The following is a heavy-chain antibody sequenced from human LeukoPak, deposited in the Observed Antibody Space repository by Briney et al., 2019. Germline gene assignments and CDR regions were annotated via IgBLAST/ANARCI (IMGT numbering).Heavy chain of an antibody. V-gene: IGHV4-39*01. CDR3: ARQEYDFWSGYYVGIIPGPTYNWFDP. J-gene: IGHJ5*02. D-gene: IGHD3-3*01. Sequence: SETLSLTCTVSSGSISSSSYYWAWIRQPPGKGLEWIGSTRYSGSTYYNPSLKSRVTISVDTSKNQFSLKLSSVTAADTAVYYCARQEYDFWSGYYVGIIPGPTYNWFDPWGQGTLVTVSS. CDR1: SGSISSSSYY. CDR2: TRYSGST.